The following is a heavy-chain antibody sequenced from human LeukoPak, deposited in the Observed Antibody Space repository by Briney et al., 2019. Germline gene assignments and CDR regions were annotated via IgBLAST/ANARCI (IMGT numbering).Heavy chain of an antibody. CDR1: GGTFSSYA. CDR2: IIPIFGTA. J-gene: IGHJ4*02. V-gene: IGHV1-69*06. Sequence: SVKVSCKASGGTFSSYAISWVRQAPGQGLEWMGRIIPIFGTANYAQKFQVRVTITADKSTSTAYMELSSLRSEDTAVYYCARGYCSGGSCYSLDDYWGQGTLVTVSS. D-gene: IGHD2-15*01. CDR3: ARGYCSGGSCYSLDDY.